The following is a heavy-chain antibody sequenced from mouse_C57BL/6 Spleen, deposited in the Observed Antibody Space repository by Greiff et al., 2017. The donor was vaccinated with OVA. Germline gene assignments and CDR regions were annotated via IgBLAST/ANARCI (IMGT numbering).Heavy chain of an antibody. D-gene: IGHD2-4*01. J-gene: IGHJ1*03. V-gene: IGHV2-3*01. CDR3: AKGRIYYEGYFDV. Sequence: QVQLKQSGPGLVAPSQSLSITCTVSGFSLTSYGVSWVRQPPGKGLEWLGVIWGDGSPHYHSALISRLSISKDNSKSQVFLKLNSLQTEDTATYYCAKGRIYYEGYFDVWGTGTTVTVSS. CDR1: GFSLTSYG. CDR2: IWGDGSP.